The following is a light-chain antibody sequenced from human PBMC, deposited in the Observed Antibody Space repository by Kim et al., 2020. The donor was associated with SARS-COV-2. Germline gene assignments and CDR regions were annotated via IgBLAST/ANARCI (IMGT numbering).Light chain of an antibody. CDR2: DVS. CDR3: SSYTSSSTNYV. Sequence: LPASVSGSPGQSITISCTGTSSDVGGYNYVSWYQQHPGKAPKLMIYDVSNRPSGVSNRFSGSKSGNTASLTISGLQAEDEADYYCSSYTSSSTNYV. CDR1: SSDVGGYNY. V-gene: IGLV2-14*03. J-gene: IGLJ1*01.